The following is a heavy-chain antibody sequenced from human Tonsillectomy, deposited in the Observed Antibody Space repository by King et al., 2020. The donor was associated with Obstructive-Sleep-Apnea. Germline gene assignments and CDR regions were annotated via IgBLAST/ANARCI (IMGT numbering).Heavy chain of an antibody. CDR2: ISNDESNK. J-gene: IGHJ4*02. CDR1: GFTFSSYS. V-gene: IGHV3-30*04. Sequence: VQLVESGGGVVQPVRSLRLSCAASGFTFSSYSVHWVRQAPGKGLEWVAVISNDESNKYYADSLKGRFTISRDNSKNTLYLQMNSLRADDTAVYYCAREYLNYFDYWGQGTLVTVSS. D-gene: IGHD2-8*01. CDR3: AREYLNYFDY.